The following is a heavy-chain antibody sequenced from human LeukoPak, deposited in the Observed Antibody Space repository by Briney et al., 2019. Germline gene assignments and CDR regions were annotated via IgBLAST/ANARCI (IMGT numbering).Heavy chain of an antibody. CDR1: GGSISSYY. D-gene: IGHD3-22*01. J-gene: IGHJ4*02. Sequence: SETLSLTCTVSGGSISSYYWSWIRQPPGKGLEWIGYIYYSGSTNYNPSLKRRVTISVDTSKNQFSLKLSSVTAADTAVYYCAREVYDSSGYDYWGQGTLVTVSS. V-gene: IGHV4-59*01. CDR2: IYYSGST. CDR3: AREVYDSSGYDY.